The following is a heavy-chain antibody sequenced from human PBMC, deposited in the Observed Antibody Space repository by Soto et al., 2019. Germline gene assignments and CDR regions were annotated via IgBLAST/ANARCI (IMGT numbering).Heavy chain of an antibody. J-gene: IGHJ6*02. CDR3: ALSLAYCGGDCYSGYYYGMHV. D-gene: IGHD2-21*02. V-gene: IGHV1-69*12. CDR1: GGTFSSYA. CDR2: IIPIFGTA. Sequence: QVQLVQSGAEVKKPGSSVKVSCKASGGTFSSYAISWVRQAPGQGLEWMGGIIPIFGTANYAQKFQGRVTITADESTSTAYMELRSLRSEDTAVYYCALSLAYCGGDCYSGYYYGMHVWGQGTTVTVSS.